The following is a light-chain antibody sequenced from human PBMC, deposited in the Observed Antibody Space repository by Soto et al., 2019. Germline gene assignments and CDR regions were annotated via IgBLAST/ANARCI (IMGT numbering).Light chain of an antibody. CDR1: QGISNS. CDR3: LKYNSAPLT. V-gene: IGKV1-27*01. J-gene: IGKJ4*01. CDR2: AAS. Sequence: DIQMTQSPSSLSASVGDRVTITCRASQGISNSLAWYQQRPGKVPKLLIYAASTLPSGVPSRFSGSGSGTDFTLTISSLQPEDVAAYYCLKYNSAPLTFGGGTKVEIK.